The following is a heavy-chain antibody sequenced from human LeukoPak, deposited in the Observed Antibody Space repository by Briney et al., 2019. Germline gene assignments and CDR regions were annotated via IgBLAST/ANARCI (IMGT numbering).Heavy chain of an antibody. D-gene: IGHD1-14*01. Sequence: GGSLRLSCAASGFTFGSYGMHWVRQAPGKGLEWVAFIRYDGSNKYYADSVKGRFTISRDNSKNTLYLQMNSLRAEDTAVYYCARDPSDHGYFDYWGQGTLVTVSS. CDR2: IRYDGSNK. J-gene: IGHJ4*02. V-gene: IGHV3-30*02. CDR3: ARDPSDHGYFDY. CDR1: GFTFGSYG.